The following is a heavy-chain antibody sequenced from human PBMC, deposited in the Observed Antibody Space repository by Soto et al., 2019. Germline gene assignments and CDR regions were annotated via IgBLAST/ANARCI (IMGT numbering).Heavy chain of an antibody. Sequence: SETLSLTCTVYGGPLSGYFWSWIRQPPGKGLEWIGEIHRSGSTNYSPSLKSRVTRSADTSNSQFSLKLTSVTAADTAVYYCARGSDSAWELLWVWGQGTPVTV. CDR3: ARGSDSAWELLWV. CDR2: IHRSGST. V-gene: IGHV4-34*01. CDR1: GGPLSGYF. D-gene: IGHD1-26*01. J-gene: IGHJ4*02.